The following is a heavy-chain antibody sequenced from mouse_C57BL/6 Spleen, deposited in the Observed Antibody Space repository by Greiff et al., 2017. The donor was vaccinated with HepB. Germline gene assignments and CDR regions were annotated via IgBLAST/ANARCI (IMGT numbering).Heavy chain of an antibody. V-gene: IGHV5-17*01. D-gene: IGHD1-1*01. CDR3: ARGDYYGYYYAMDH. CDR1: GFTFSDYG. J-gene: IGHJ4*01. CDR2: ISSGSSTI. Sequence: DVQLQESGGGLVQPGGSLKLPCAASGFTFSDYGMHWVRQAPEKGLEWVAYISSGSSTIYYADTVKGRFPISRDNAKNTLFLQMTSLRSEDTAMYYCARGDYYGYYYAMDHWGKGTSVTVSP.